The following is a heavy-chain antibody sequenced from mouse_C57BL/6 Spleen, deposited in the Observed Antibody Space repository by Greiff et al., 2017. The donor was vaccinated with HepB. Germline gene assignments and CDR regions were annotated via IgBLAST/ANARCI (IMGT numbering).Heavy chain of an antibody. CDR1: GFTFSDAW. Sequence: DVQLQESGGGLVQPGGSMKLSCAASGFTFSDAWMDWVRQSPEKGLEWVAEIRNKANNHATYYAESVKGRFTISRDDSKSSVYLQMNSLRAEDTGIYYCTRRIYYDYDGDYFDYWGQGTTLTVSS. J-gene: IGHJ2*01. D-gene: IGHD2-4*01. V-gene: IGHV6-6*01. CDR3: TRRIYYDYDGDYFDY. CDR2: IRNKANNHAT.